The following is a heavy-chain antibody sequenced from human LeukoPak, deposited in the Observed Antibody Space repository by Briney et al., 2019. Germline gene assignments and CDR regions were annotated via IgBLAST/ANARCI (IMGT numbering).Heavy chain of an antibody. CDR2: INHSGST. J-gene: IGHJ5*02. CDR1: GGSFSGYY. Sequence: PSETLSLTCAVYGGSFSGYYWSWIRQPPGKGLEWIGEINHSGSTNYNPSLKGRVTISVDTSKNQFSLKLSSVTAADTAVYYCARGRIPVLRFLEWSNWFDPWGQGTLVTVSS. CDR3: ARGRIPVLRFLEWSNWFDP. V-gene: IGHV4-34*01. D-gene: IGHD3-3*01.